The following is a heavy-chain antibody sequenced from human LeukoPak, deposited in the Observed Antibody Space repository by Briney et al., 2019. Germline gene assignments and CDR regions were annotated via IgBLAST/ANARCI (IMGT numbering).Heavy chain of an antibody. D-gene: IGHD6-6*01. CDR3: VKESDEYSSSSSDY. CDR1: GFTFSSYA. Sequence: GRSLRLSCAASGFTFSSYAMHWVRQAPGKGLEWVAVISYTGNTKYYVDSVKGRFTISRDNSKNTLYLQMNSLRAEDTAVYYCVKESDEYSSSSSDYWGQGTLVTVSS. J-gene: IGHJ4*02. V-gene: IGHV3-30*04. CDR2: ISYTGNTK.